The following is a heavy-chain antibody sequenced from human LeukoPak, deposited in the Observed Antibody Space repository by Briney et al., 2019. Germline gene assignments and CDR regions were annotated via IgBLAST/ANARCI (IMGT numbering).Heavy chain of an antibody. Sequence: SETLSLTCTVSGGSISSYYWSWIRQPPGKGLEWIGYIYYSGSTNYNPSLKSRVTISVDTSKNQFSLKLSSVTAADTAVYYCARGVGILAARGFDYWGQGTLVTVSS. D-gene: IGHD2/OR15-2a*01. J-gene: IGHJ4*02. CDR3: ARGVGILAARGFDY. CDR2: IYYSGST. CDR1: GGSISSYY. V-gene: IGHV4-59*01.